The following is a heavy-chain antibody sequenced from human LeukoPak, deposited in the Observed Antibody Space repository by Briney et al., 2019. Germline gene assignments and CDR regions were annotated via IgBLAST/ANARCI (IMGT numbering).Heavy chain of an antibody. D-gene: IGHD4-17*01. CDR2: IYTSGST. CDR1: GGSISSYY. CDR3: ARGGTTVTGTWYLDL. J-gene: IGHJ2*01. Sequence: NPSETLSLTCTVSGGSISSYYWSWIRQPAGKGLEWIGRIYTSGSTNYNPSLKSRVTMSVDTSKNQFSLKLSSVTAADTAVYYCARGGTTVTGTWYLDLWGRGTLVTVSS. V-gene: IGHV4-4*07.